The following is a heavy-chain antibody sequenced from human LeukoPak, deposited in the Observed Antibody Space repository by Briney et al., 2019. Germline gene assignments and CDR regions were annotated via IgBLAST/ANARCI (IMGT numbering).Heavy chain of an antibody. CDR2: ISSSGSTI. CDR1: GFTFSDHY. D-gene: IGHD6-13*01. J-gene: IGHJ4*02. CDR3: ARRATADRCFDY. Sequence: GGSLRLSCAASGFTFSDHYMSWIRQAPGKGLEWVSYISSSGSTIYYADSVKGRFTISRDNAKNSLYLQMNSLRAEDTAVYYCARRATADRCFDYWGQGTLVTVSS. V-gene: IGHV3-11*04.